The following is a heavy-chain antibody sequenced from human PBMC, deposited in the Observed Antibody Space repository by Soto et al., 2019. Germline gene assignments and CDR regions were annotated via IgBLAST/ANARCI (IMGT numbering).Heavy chain of an antibody. CDR3: AADNYDVLTGRGTSFDS. CDR1: GGDITASGYF. CDR2: IYYTGST. V-gene: IGHV4-31*03. D-gene: IGHD3-9*01. J-gene: IGHJ4*02. Sequence: QMQLQESGPGLVKSSETLSLTCTVSGGDITASGYFWTWIRQHPGKGLEWIGYIYYTGSTNYNPSLGCRISISSDSSKNQFSLKLTSVTAADTAVYYCAADNYDVLTGRGTSFDSSGQGVLVTVSS.